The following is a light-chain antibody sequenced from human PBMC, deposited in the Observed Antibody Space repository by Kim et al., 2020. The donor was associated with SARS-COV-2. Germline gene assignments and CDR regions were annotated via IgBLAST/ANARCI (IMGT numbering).Light chain of an antibody. CDR1: SQDADDPDS. J-gene: IGLJ3*02. V-gene: IGLV2-11*01. Sequence: QSVTTSCTGISQDADDPDSVSWYQHHPGKAPRLMIFDVSQRPSGVPDRFSASMSGDTASLTISGLQAEDEADYYCCSYSGYYTWVFGGGTKVTVL. CDR2: DVS. CDR3: CSYSGYYTWV.